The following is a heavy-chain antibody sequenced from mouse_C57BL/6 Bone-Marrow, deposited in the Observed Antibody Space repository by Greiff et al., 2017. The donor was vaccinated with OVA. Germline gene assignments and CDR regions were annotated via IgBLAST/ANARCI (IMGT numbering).Heavy chain of an antibody. V-gene: IGHV1-62-2*01. CDR1: GYTFTEYT. D-gene: IGHD1-1*01. CDR2: FYPVTLRH. J-gene: IGHJ1*03. Sequence: VKLQESGAELVKPGASVKLSCKASGYTFTEYTIHWVKQRSGSGLEWIGWFYPVTLRHPSNEKFKDKATLTADKSSSTVYMELSRLTSEDSAVYFCARHGGYYGSSPYWYFDVWGTGTTVTVSS. CDR3: ARHGGYYGSSPYWYFDV.